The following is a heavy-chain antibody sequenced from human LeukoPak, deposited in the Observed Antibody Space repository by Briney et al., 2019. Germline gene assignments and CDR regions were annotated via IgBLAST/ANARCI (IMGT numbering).Heavy chain of an antibody. CDR3: VKDFHNSWTFDY. CDR2: INDGGNKK. Sequence: PGGCLRLSCAASGFTFNTCGMHWVRQAPGRGLEWVAFINDGGNKKDYADSVKGRLTISRDTSKNTLYLQMNSLRVEDTAVYYCVKDFHNSWTFDYWGQGTLVTVSS. CDR1: GFTFNTCG. V-gene: IGHV3-30*02. D-gene: IGHD3/OR15-3a*01. J-gene: IGHJ4*02.